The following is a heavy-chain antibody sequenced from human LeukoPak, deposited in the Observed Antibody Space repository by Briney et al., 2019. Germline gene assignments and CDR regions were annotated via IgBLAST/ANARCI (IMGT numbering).Heavy chain of an antibody. Sequence: GGSLRLSCAASGFTFSSYAMHWVRQAPGRGLEWVAVISYDGRNKHHADSVKGRFTISRDNSKNTLYLQMNSLRADDTAVYYCARDGRNYYDKSGYYSALAYWGQGTLVTVSS. J-gene: IGHJ4*02. CDR2: ISYDGRNK. CDR1: GFTFSSYA. CDR3: ARDGRNYYDKSGYYSALAY. V-gene: IGHV3-30*04. D-gene: IGHD3-22*01.